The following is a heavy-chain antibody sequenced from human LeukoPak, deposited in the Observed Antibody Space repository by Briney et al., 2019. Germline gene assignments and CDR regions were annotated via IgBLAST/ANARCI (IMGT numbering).Heavy chain of an antibody. CDR2: ISSSSYI. D-gene: IGHD2-8*02. V-gene: IGHV3-21*01. Sequence: GGSLRLSCAASGFTFSSYSMNWVRQAPGKGLEWVSSISSSSYIYYADSVKGRFTISRDNAKNSLYLQMNSLRAEDTGVYYCVRAPATNEWRCMDYWGQGTLVTVSS. CDR3: VRAPATNEWRCMDY. CDR1: GFTFSSYS. J-gene: IGHJ4*02.